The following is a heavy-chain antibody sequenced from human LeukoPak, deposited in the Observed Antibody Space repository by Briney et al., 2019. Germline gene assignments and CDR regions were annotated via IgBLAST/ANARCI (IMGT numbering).Heavy chain of an antibody. D-gene: IGHD3-10*01. CDR3: ARDRVITMVRGDNSHFDY. Sequence: HGASVKVSCKASGYSFASYGITWVRQAPGHGLEWMGWISAYNGNTNYAQKLQGRVTMTTDTSTSTAYMELRSLRSDDTAVYYCARDRVITMVRGDNSHFDYWGQGTLVTVSS. CDR1: GYSFASYG. J-gene: IGHJ4*02. CDR2: ISAYNGNT. V-gene: IGHV1-18*01.